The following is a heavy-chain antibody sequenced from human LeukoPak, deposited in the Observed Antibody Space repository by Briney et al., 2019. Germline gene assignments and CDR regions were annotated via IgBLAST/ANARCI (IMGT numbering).Heavy chain of an antibody. Sequence: GESLKISCKGSGYSFTSYWIGWVRQMPGKGLEWMGIIYPGDSDTRYSPSFQGQVTISADKSISTAYLQRSSLKASDTAMYYCARLVSYCSSTSCYSNWFDPWGQGTLVTVSS. CDR1: GYSFTSYW. CDR2: IYPGDSDT. CDR3: ARLVSYCSSTSCYSNWFDP. D-gene: IGHD2-2*02. V-gene: IGHV5-51*01. J-gene: IGHJ5*02.